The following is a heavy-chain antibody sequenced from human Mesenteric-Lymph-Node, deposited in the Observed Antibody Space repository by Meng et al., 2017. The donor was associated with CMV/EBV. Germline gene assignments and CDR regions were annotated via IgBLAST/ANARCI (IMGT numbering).Heavy chain of an antibody. V-gene: IGHV4-59*01. CDR3: AKNLIGGDV. D-gene: IGHD3-22*01. CDR2: TYHSGST. Sequence: GSLRLSCTVSGGSISSYYWSWIRQTPGKGLEWIGYTYHSGSTNYNPSLRSRITISVDTSKNQFSLKLSSVTAADTAVYFCAKNLIGGDVWGQGTTVTVSS. CDR1: GGSISSYY. J-gene: IGHJ6*02.